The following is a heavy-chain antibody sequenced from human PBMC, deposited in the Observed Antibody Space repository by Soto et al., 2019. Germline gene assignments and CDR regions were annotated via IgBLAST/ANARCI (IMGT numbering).Heavy chain of an antibody. CDR3: ARDPLYYDILTGYRSYYYGMDV. V-gene: IGHV4-31*03. J-gene: IGHJ6*02. CDR2: IYYSGST. D-gene: IGHD3-9*01. CDR1: GGSISSGGYY. Sequence: PSETLSLTCTVSGGSISSGGYYWSWIRQHPGKGLEWIGYIYYSGSTYYNPSLKSRVTISVDTSKNQFSLKLSSVTAADTAVYYCARDPLYYDILTGYRSYYYGMDVWGQGTTVTVSS.